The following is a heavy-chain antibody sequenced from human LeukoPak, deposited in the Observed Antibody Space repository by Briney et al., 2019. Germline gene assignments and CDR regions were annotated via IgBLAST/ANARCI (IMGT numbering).Heavy chain of an antibody. Sequence: PWGSLRLSCAASGFTFSSYWMSWVRPAPGQGLEWVANIKQDGSEKYYVDSVKGRFTISRDNAKNSLYLQMNSLRAEDTAVYYCASLIAVAGTVDYWGQGTLVTVSS. CDR1: GFTFSSYW. D-gene: IGHD6-19*01. CDR2: IKQDGSEK. J-gene: IGHJ4*02. V-gene: IGHV3-7*01. CDR3: ASLIAVAGTVDY.